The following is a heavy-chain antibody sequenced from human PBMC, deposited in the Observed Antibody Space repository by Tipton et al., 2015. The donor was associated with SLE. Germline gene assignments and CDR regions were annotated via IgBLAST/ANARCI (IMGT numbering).Heavy chain of an antibody. CDR3: ARSGQRGSHSVRAFDI. CDR2: IYYSGST. CDR1: GGSISSYY. J-gene: IGHJ3*02. V-gene: IGHV4-59*12. Sequence: TLSLTCTVSGGSISSYYWSWIRQPPGKGLEWIGYIYYSGSTNYNPSLKSRVTISVDTSKNQFSLQLNSVTPEDTAVYYCARSGQRGSHSVRAFDIWGQGTMVTVSS. D-gene: IGHD1-26*01.